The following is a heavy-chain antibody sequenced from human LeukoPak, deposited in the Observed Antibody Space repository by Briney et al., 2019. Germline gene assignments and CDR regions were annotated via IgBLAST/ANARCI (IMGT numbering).Heavy chain of an antibody. CDR1: GGSISSSNW. Sequence: KPSGTLSLTCAVSGGSISSSNWWSWVRQPPGKGLEWIGEIYHSGSTNYNPSLKSRVTIAVDKSKNQFSLKLSSVTAADTAVYYCARAGPEYYYDSSGYYLMGWGQGTLVTVSS. CDR3: ARAGPEYYYDSSGYYLMG. J-gene: IGHJ4*02. D-gene: IGHD3-22*01. CDR2: IYHSGST. V-gene: IGHV4-4*02.